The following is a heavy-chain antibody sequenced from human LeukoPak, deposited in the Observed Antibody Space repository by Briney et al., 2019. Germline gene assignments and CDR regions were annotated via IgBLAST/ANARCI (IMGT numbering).Heavy chain of an antibody. CDR1: GFAFGSEA. V-gene: IGHV3-23*01. J-gene: IGHJ4*02. CDR3: TRVRLDFWSGYLHFDY. CDR2: ISPGGGTT. D-gene: IGHD3-3*01. Sequence: GGSLRLSCAVSGFAFGSEAMSWVRQSPARGLEWVASISPGGGTTYYADYVKGRFTISRDNSKNSLFVQMNSLRAEDTAVYYCTRVRLDFWSGYLHFDYWGQGTLVTVSS.